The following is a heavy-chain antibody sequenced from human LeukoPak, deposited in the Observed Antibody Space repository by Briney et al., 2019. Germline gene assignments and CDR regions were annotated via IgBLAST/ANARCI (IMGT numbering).Heavy chain of an antibody. D-gene: IGHD3-22*01. V-gene: IGHV4-59*01. CDR3: ARIMGDSSGYYYYDY. J-gene: IGHJ4*02. CDR1: GGSISSYY. CDR2: IYYSGST. Sequence: SETVSHTCTVSGGSISSYYWSWIRQPPGKGLEWIGYIYYSGSTNYNPSLKSRVTISVDTSKNQFSLKLSSVTAADTAVYYCARIMGDSSGYYYYDYWGQGTLVTVS.